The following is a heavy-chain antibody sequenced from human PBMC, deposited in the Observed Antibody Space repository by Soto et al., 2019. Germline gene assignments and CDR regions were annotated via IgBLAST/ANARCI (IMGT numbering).Heavy chain of an antibody. CDR2: INPNSGGT. Sequence: QVQLVQSGAEVKKPGASVKVSCKASGYTFTGYYMHWVRQAPGQGLEWMGWINPNSGGTNYAQKFQGWVTMTRDTYISTAYMELSRLRSDDTAVYYCARSKEYCSSTSCYVVLDAFDIWGQGTMVTVSS. CDR3: ARSKEYCSSTSCYVVLDAFDI. CDR1: GYTFTGYY. J-gene: IGHJ3*02. D-gene: IGHD2-2*01. V-gene: IGHV1-2*04.